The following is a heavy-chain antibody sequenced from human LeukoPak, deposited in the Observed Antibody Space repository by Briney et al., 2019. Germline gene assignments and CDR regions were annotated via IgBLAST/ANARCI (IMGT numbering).Heavy chain of an antibody. V-gene: IGHV4-39*07. J-gene: IGHJ6*03. Sequence: PSETLSLTCTVSGGSISSSSYYWGWIRQPPGKGLEWIGSIYYSGSTYYNPSLKSRVTISVDTSKNQFSLKLTSVTAADTAVYYCAREGYYDVSTGYYFTYMDVWGKGTTVTISS. CDR3: AREGYYDVSTGYYFTYMDV. CDR1: GGSISSSSYY. D-gene: IGHD3/OR15-3a*01. CDR2: IYYSGST.